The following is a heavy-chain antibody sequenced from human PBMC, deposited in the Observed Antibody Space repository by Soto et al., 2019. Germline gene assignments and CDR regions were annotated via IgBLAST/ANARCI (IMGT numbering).Heavy chain of an antibody. V-gene: IGHV3-23*01. CDR2: ISGSGGST. Sequence: VQLLESGGGLVQPGGSLRLSCAASGFTFSSYAMSWVRQAPWKGLEWVSAISGSGGSTYYADSVKGRFTISRDNSKNTLYLQMHSLRAEDTAVYYCATSPPYIPGNNLYYYMDVWGKGTTVTVSS. CDR3: ATSPPYIPGNNLYYYMDV. J-gene: IGHJ6*03. D-gene: IGHD1-1*01. CDR1: GFTFSSYA.